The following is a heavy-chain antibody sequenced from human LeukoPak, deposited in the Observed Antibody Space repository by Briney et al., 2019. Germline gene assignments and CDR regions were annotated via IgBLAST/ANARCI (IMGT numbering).Heavy chain of an antibody. Sequence: PGGSQRLSCAASGFTFSSYAMSWVRQAPGKGPEWVSAISGSGGSTYYADSVKGRFTISRDNSKNTLYLQMNSLRAEDTAVYYCAKDSSPVSVVPASKSGFDPWGQETLVTVSS. CDR2: ISGSGGST. D-gene: IGHD2-2*01. CDR1: GFTFSSYA. J-gene: IGHJ5*02. V-gene: IGHV3-23*01. CDR3: AKDSSPVSVVPASKSGFDP.